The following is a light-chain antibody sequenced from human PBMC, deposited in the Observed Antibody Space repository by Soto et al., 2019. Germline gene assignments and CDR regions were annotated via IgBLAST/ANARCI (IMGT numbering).Light chain of an antibody. CDR3: SSYTTGSGLV. Sequence: QSVLTQPPSVSGSPGQSVTISCTGTSSDVGSYDRVSWYQQPPGTAPKLMIYEVTNRPSGVPNRFSGSKSANTASLTISGLQPEDEADYYCSSYTTGSGLVFGGGTNVTVL. CDR2: EVT. J-gene: IGLJ2*01. CDR1: SSDVGSYDR. V-gene: IGLV2-18*02.